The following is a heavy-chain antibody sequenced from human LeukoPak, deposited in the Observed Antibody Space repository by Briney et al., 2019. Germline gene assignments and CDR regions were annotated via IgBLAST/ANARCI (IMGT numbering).Heavy chain of an antibody. V-gene: IGHV3-21*01. CDR1: GFTISSYS. Sequence: GGTLRLSCAASGFTISSYSMNWVRQAPGKGLEWVSSISSSSSYIYYANSVKGRFTISRDNAKNSLYLQMNSLRAEDTAVYYCARSGAAAGTCGYWGQGTLVTVSS. D-gene: IGHD6-13*01. CDR2: ISSSSSYI. CDR3: ARSGAAAGTCGY. J-gene: IGHJ4*02.